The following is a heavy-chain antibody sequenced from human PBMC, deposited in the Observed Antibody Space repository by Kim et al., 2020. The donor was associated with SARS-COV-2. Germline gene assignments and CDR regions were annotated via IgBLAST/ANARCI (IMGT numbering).Heavy chain of an antibody. D-gene: IGHD4-4*01. V-gene: IGHV4-31*02. CDR3: ARWAPLDSNSHYYFDY. J-gene: IGHJ4*02. Sequence: SLKSRVTISVDTSKTQFTLKLSSVTAADTAVYYCARWAPLDSNSHYYFDYWGQGTLVTVSS.